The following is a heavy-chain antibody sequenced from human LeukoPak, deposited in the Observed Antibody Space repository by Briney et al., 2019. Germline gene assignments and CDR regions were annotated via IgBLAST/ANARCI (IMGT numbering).Heavy chain of an antibody. CDR3: ARGGGYPFNWFDP. V-gene: IGHV4-30-4*08. D-gene: IGHD2-15*01. Sequence: SETLSLTCTVSGGSISSGDYYWSWIRQPPGKGLEWIGYIYYSGSTYYNPSLKSRVTISVDTSKNQFSLKLSSVTAADTAVYYCARGGGYPFNWFDPWGQGTLVTVSS. CDR2: IYYSGST. CDR1: GGSISSGDYY. J-gene: IGHJ5*02.